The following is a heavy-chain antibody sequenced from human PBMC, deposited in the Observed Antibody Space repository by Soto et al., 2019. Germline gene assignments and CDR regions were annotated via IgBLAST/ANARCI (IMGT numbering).Heavy chain of an antibody. J-gene: IGHJ5*02. CDR1: GLSITDSEMG. V-gene: IGHV2-26*01. CDR3: ARRHLAVAVSPWFDP. D-gene: IGHD6-19*01. Sequence: QVTLKESGPVLVKPTETLTLICTVSGLSITDSEMGVSWIRQPPGQPLEWLAHIDSSGEKSYRTFLKSRLAIYKDTSKSQIVLTMTNMDPADTATYYCARRHLAVAVSPWFDPWGQGIPVTVSS. CDR2: IDSSGEK.